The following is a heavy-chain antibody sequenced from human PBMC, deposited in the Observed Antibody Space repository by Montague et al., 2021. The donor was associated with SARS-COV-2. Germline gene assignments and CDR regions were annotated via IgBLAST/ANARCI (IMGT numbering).Heavy chain of an antibody. CDR2: INQGGAP. V-gene: IGHV4-34*01. J-gene: IGHJ3*02. D-gene: IGHD3-9*01. Sequence: SETLPLTCAVSRGSLSNYYWTWVRQSPGKGLEWIGEINQGGAPSYTPSLKSRVTISLDTSKKQISLKLNSVTVADTAVFFCARGRPVQGSFRHFDSISSGALDIWAQGSLVIVSS. CDR3: ARGRPVQGSFRHFDSISSGALDI. CDR1: RGSLSNYY.